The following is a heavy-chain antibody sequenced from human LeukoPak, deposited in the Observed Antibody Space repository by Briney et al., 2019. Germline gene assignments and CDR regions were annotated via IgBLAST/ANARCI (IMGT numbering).Heavy chain of an antibody. Sequence: SETLSLTCTVSGGSISSNYWSWIRQPPGKGLEWIGYINYSGSTNYNPSLKSRVTISVDTSKTQFSLKLSSVTAADTAVYYCARGTFWSGYYHDYWGQGTLVTVSS. J-gene: IGHJ4*02. CDR2: INYSGST. CDR1: GGSISSNY. D-gene: IGHD3-3*01. CDR3: ARGTFWSGYYHDY. V-gene: IGHV4-59*01.